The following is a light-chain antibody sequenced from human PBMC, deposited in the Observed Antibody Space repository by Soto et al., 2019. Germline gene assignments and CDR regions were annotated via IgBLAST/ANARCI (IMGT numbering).Light chain of an antibody. Sequence: EVVMTQSPATLSVSLGEGVTLSCRASQGIGDTLAWYQHKPGQTPRLLIYDTSTRATGVPARCSGSRSGPEFTLTINSLQSEDFAVYFCQHYGTSPFTFGQGTRLEIK. CDR3: QHYGTSPFT. CDR2: DTS. CDR1: QGIGDT. V-gene: IGKV3-15*01. J-gene: IGKJ5*01.